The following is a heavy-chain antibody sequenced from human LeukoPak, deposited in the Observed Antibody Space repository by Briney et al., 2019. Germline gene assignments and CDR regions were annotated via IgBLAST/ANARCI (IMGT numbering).Heavy chain of an antibody. D-gene: IGHD6-13*01. V-gene: IGHV3-72*01. J-gene: IGHJ4*02. CDR3: ARDAHRLRAAAGGY. CDR1: GFTFSDHY. CDR2: IRNKANSYTT. Sequence: GGSLRLSCAASGFTFSDHYMDWVRQAPGKGLEWVGRIRNKANSYTTEYAASVKGGFTISRDDSKNSLYLQMNSLKTEDTAVYYCARDAHRLRAAAGGYWGQGTLVTVSS.